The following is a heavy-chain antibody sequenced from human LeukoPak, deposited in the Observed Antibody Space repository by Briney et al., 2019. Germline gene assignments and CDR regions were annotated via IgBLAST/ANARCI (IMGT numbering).Heavy chain of an antibody. J-gene: IGHJ4*02. CDR3: ARVPLSYGEHGPFDY. Sequence: GGSLRLSCAASGFTFSSYAMHWVRQALGKGLEWVAVISYDGSNKYYADSVKGRFTISRDNSKNTLYLQMNSLRAEDTAVYYCARVPLSYGEHGPFDYWGQGTLVTVSS. D-gene: IGHD1-26*01. V-gene: IGHV3-30-3*01. CDR1: GFTFSSYA. CDR2: ISYDGSNK.